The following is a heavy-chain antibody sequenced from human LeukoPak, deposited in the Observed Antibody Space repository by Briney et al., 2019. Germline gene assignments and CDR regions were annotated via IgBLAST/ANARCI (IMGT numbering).Heavy chain of an antibody. D-gene: IGHD6-19*01. CDR3: ARDPKRRGWYDGIEDYFDY. Sequence: GGSLRLSCAASGFTFSSYWMSWVRQAPGKGLEWVTSISSSTSNIHYADSVKGRFTISRDNAKNSLYLQMNSLRAEDTAVYYCARDPKRRGWYDGIEDYFDYWGQGTLVTVSS. V-gene: IGHV3-21*01. J-gene: IGHJ4*02. CDR2: ISSSTSNI. CDR1: GFTFSSYW.